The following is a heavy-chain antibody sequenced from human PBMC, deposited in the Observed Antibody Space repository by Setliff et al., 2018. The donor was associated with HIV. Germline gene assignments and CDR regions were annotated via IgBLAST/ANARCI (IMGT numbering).Heavy chain of an antibody. V-gene: IGHV1-2*06. J-gene: IGHJ4*02. CDR3: ATFDYGHSLGKIDY. D-gene: IGHD4-17*01. CDR2: IEPSSGGT. CDR1: GYTFTAYY. Sequence: ASVKVSCKASGYTFTAYYIHWVRQAPGHELQLMGRIEPSSGGTNYIQKFQGRVTITRDTSIYTVYMELSRLKSDDTAVYFCATFDYGHSLGKIDYWGQGTLVTVSS.